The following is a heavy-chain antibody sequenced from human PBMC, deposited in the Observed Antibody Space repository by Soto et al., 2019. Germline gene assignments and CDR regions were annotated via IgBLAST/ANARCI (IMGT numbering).Heavy chain of an antibody. J-gene: IGHJ5*02. CDR2: VYYSGST. CDR3: ARRRDGYTGVWFDP. Sequence: SETLSLTCTVSGAPISAFYLSWIRQPPGKGLEWVGHVYYSGSTNYNPSLKSRVTISLDTSKNQFSLNLTSVTAADTAIYYCARRRDGYTGVWFDPWGQGTLVTVYS. CDR1: GAPISAFY. V-gene: IGHV4-59*01. D-gene: IGHD5-12*01.